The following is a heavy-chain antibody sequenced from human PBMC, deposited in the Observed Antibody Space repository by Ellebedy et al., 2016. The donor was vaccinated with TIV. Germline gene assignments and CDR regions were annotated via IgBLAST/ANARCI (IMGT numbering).Heavy chain of an antibody. CDR2: ISSSSSTI. D-gene: IGHD6-19*01. CDR3: ARDPEQWLFQPGLGNWGGYFDL. J-gene: IGHJ2*01. CDR1: GFTFSSYS. Sequence: GESLKISXAASGFTFSSYSMNWVRQAPGKGLEWVSYISSSSSTIYYADSVKGRFTISRDNAKNSLYLQMNSLRDEDTAVYYCARDPEQWLFQPGLGNWGGYFDLWGRGTLVTVSS. V-gene: IGHV3-48*02.